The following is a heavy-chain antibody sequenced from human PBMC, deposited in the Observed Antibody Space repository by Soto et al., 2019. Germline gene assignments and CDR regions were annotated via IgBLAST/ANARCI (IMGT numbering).Heavy chain of an antibody. CDR1: GFTFDDYA. D-gene: IGHD4-17*01. J-gene: IGHJ4*02. V-gene: IGHV3-9*01. Sequence: EVQLVESGGGLVQPGRSLRLSCAASGFTFDDYAMHWVRQAPGKGLEWVSGISWNSGSIGYADSVKGRFTISRDNAKNPPYLAMDSLRGEDTGLYYCAKDPGDYSFDYWGQGTLVTVSS. CDR3: AKDPGDYSFDY. CDR2: ISWNSGSI.